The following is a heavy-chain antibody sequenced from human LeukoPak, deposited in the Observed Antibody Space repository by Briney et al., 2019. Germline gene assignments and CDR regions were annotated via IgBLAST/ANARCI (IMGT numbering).Heavy chain of an antibody. CDR3: ARGTLRLFDY. D-gene: IGHD5/OR15-5a*01. Sequence: PSETLSLTCTVSGGSISSYYWNWIRQPPGKGLEWIGYIYYSGSAYYNPSLESRVTISIDTSKIQFSLKLTSVTAADTAVYFCARGTLRLFDYWGQGTLVTVSS. CDR2: IYYSGSA. CDR1: GGSISSYY. J-gene: IGHJ4*02. V-gene: IGHV4-59*06.